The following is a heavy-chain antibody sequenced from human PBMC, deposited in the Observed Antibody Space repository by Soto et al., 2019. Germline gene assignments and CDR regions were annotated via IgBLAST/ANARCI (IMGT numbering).Heavy chain of an antibody. CDR2: INPNSGGI. D-gene: IGHD2-15*01. CDR1: GYTFTDYY. V-gene: IGHV1-2*02. CDR3: ARNTYSRWWVGGMDV. J-gene: IGHJ6*02. Sequence: ASVKVSCKASGYTFTDYYIHWVRQAPGQGLEWMGWINPNSGGINYAQKFQGRVTVTRDTSVTTGYMELSRLRSDDTAVYYCARNTYSRWWVGGMDVWGQGTTVTVSS.